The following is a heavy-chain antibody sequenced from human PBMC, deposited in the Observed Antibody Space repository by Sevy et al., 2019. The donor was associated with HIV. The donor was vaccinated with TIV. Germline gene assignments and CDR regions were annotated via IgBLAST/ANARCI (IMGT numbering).Heavy chain of an antibody. J-gene: IGHJ4*02. D-gene: IGHD1-26*01. CDR2: IHYSGST. Sequence: SETLSLTWTVSGGSVSSGSYFWSWIRQPPGKGLEWIGYIHYSGSTNYNPSLKSRVTISVDTTKNQFSLNLSSVTAADTAVYYCARDSGTYPYYFDYWGQGTLVTVSS. V-gene: IGHV4-61*01. CDR1: GGSVSSGSYF. CDR3: ARDSGTYPYYFDY.